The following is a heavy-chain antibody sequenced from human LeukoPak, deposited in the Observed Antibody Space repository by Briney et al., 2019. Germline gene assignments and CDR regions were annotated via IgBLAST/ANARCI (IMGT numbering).Heavy chain of an antibody. CDR1: GGTFSSYA. J-gene: IGHJ3*02. CDR3: ARAYRGYYYDSSGYYQSAFDI. Sequence: SVKVSCKASGGTFSSYAISWVRQAPGQGLEWMGGIIPIFGTANYAQKFQGRVTITADESTSTAYMELSSLRSEDTAVYYCARAYRGYYYDSSGYYQSAFDIWGQGTMVTVSS. V-gene: IGHV1-69*01. CDR2: IIPIFGTA. D-gene: IGHD3-22*01.